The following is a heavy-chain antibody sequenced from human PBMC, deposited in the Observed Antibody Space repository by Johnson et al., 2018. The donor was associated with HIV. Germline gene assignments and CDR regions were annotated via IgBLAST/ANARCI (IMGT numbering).Heavy chain of an antibody. CDR3: AREPALVGANGGWGAFDI. J-gene: IGHJ3*02. CDR1: GCTLRSYG. D-gene: IGHD1-26*01. V-gene: IGHV3-33*01. Sequence: VQLVESGGGVVQPGRSLRLSCAASGCTLRSYGMHRVRQAPGKGLEWVAVICCDGGHKYHADSVKGRFTISRDNSKNTLYLQMNSLRAEDTAVYYCAREPALVGANGGWGAFDIWGQGTLVTVSS. CDR2: ICCDGGHK.